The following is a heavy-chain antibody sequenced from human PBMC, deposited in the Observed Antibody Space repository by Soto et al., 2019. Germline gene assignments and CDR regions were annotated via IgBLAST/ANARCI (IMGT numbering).Heavy chain of an antibody. V-gene: IGHV1-8*01. D-gene: IGHD1-7*01. Sequence: QVQLVQSGAEVKQPGASVKVSCKASGYTCTSYDIKRVRQATGQGLEWMGWMNPSTGGTGFAQKFQGRVTMISNTSISTAYLGLSSLTSEDTAVYYCARGRLVAGTVDYWGQGTLVTVSS. CDR2: MNPSTGGT. CDR1: GYTCTSYD. CDR3: ARGRLVAGTVDY. J-gene: IGHJ4*02.